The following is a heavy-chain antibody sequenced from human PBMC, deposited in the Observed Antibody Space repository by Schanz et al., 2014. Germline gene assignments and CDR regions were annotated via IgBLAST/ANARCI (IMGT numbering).Heavy chain of an antibody. CDR3: LRANPTQHVVLPDALRY. CDR2: IGAFQGNT. V-gene: IGHV1-18*01. J-gene: IGHJ4*02. Sequence: QVQLVQSGTEVKKPGASMKISCKAFGYYFGGFGISWVRQAPGQGFEWMGWIGAFQGNTKYAQKFQDRVTLTSDTPASTAYMELRRLRPDDTAVYYCLRANPTQHVVLPDALRYWGQGTLISVSS. D-gene: IGHD2-2*01. CDR1: GYYFGGFG.